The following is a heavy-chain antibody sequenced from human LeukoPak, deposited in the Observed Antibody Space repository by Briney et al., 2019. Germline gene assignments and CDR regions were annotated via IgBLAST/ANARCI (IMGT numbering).Heavy chain of an antibody. CDR2: IYYSGST. CDR1: NGSISSSSYY. V-gene: IGHV4-39*07. CDR3: ASVNTRGYSYGSLALPVY. D-gene: IGHD5-18*01. J-gene: IGHJ4*02. Sequence: SETLSLTCTVSNGSISSSSYYWGWIRQPPGKGLEWIGSIYYSGSTYYNPSLKSRVTISVDTSKNQFSLKLSSVTAADTAVYYCASVNTRGYSYGSLALPVYWGQGTLVTVSS.